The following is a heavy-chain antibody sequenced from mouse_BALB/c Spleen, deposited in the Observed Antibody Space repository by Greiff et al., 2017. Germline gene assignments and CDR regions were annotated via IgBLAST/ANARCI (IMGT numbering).Heavy chain of an antibody. CDR2: IDPENGDT. CDR3: NAYGNYYAMDN. Sequence: EVQLQQSGAELVRSGASVKLSCTASGFNIKDYYMHWVKQRPDQGLEWIGWIDPENGDTEYAPKFQGKATMTADTSSNTAYLQLSSLTSEDTAVYYCNAYGNYYAMDNWGEGTSVTASS. CDR1: GFNIKDYY. V-gene: IGHV14-4*02. J-gene: IGHJ4*01. D-gene: IGHD2-10*02.